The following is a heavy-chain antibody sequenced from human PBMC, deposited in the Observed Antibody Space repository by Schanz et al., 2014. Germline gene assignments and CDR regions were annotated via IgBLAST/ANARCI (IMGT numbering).Heavy chain of an antibody. D-gene: IGHD2-15*01. J-gene: IGHJ3*02. CDR2: ISSDGTNK. CDR3: ARLATSKSRLGDAVDI. CDR1: GFTFSNFG. Sequence: QVQLVESGGGVVQPGRSLRLSCAASGFTFSNFGLHWVRQAPGKGLNWVAVISSDGTNKYYADSVQGRFTLSKDFSKATLYLNLTSLRPEHTDVHYCARLATSKSRLGDAVDIWGQGTMVTVSS. V-gene: IGHV3-30*03.